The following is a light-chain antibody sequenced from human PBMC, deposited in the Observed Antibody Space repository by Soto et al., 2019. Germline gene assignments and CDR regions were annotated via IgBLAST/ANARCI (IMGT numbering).Light chain of an antibody. CDR3: SSFAGNSIPVI. CDR1: NSDIGGYNY. Sequence: QSALTQPPSASGSPGQSVTISCTGTNSDIGGYNYVSWYRQHPGKGPKLMIYEVSKRPSGVPDRFSGSKSGNTASLTVSGLQAEDEADYYCSSFAGNSIPVIFGGGTKVTVL. J-gene: IGLJ2*01. CDR2: EVS. V-gene: IGLV2-8*01.